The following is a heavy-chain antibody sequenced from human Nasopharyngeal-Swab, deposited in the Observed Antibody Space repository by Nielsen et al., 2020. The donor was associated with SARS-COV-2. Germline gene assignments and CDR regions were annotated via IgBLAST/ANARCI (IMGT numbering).Heavy chain of an antibody. V-gene: IGHV4-39*01. CDR2: LYHSGST. Sequence: WIRQPPGKGLEWIGSLYHSGSTNYNPSLKSRVTISVDTSKNQFSLKLSSVPAADTAVFYCARGSVYETWSGSRTYYHYYGLDVWGQGTTVTVSS. CDR3: ARGSVYETWSGSRTYYHYYGLDV. J-gene: IGHJ6*02. D-gene: IGHD3-3*01.